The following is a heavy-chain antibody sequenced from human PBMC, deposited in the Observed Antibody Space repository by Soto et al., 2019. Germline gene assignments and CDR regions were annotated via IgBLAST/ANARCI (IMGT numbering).Heavy chain of an antibody. CDR3: AREEYFYGSGAFFDY. CDR1: GGTFSSYT. J-gene: IGHJ4*02. V-gene: IGHV1-69*08. Sequence: QVQLVQSGAEVKKPGSSVKVSCKASGGTFSSYTISWVRQAPGQGLEWMGRIIPILGIANYAQKFQGRVTNTAAKSTSTGSMEVSSLRSEGTAVYYCAREEYFYGSGAFFDYLGQGTLVTVS. CDR2: IIPILGIA. D-gene: IGHD3-10*01.